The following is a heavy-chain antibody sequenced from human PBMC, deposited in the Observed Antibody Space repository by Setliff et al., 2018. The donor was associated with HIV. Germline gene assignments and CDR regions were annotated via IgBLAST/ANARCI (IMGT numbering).Heavy chain of an antibody. Sequence: PSETLSLTCTVSGGSISSGDYYWSWIRQPPGKGLEWIGHIYYSGSTNYNPSLKSRVTISVDTSKNQFSLKLSSVTAADTAVYYCVKARVDGDYYYYYYMDVWGKGTTVTVSS. CDR2: IYYSGST. D-gene: IGHD4-17*01. CDR1: GGSISSGDYY. CDR3: VKARVDGDYYYYYYMDV. V-gene: IGHV4-61*08. J-gene: IGHJ6*03.